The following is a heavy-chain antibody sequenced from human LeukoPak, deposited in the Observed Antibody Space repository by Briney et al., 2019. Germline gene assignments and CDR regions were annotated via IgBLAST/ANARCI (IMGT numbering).Heavy chain of an antibody. D-gene: IGHD2-2*02. V-gene: IGHV4-34*01. CDR2: INHSGST. Sequence: SETLSLTCAVYGGSFSGYYWNWIRQPPGKGLEWIGEINHSGSTNYNPSLKSRATISADTSKNQFSLKLSSVTAADTAVYYCARGLRRPCSSTSCYTNYYYDMDVWGQGTTVTVSS. CDR3: ARGLRRPCSSTSCYTNYYYDMDV. CDR1: GGSFSGYY. J-gene: IGHJ6*02.